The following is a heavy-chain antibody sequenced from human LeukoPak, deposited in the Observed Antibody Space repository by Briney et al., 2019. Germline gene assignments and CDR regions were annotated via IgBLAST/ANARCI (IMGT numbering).Heavy chain of an antibody. CDR3: ARANLGLYSSPTDYYFDY. CDR1: GGSISGWY. CDR2: IYDSGTT. Sequence: SETLSLTCAVSGGSISGWYWSWIRQPPGKGLEWIGHIYDSGTTNYNPSLKSRVTISVDKSKNQFSLKLSSVTAADTAVYYCARANLGLYSSPTDYYFDYWGQGTLVTVSS. D-gene: IGHD6-19*01. V-gene: IGHV4-59*12. J-gene: IGHJ4*02.